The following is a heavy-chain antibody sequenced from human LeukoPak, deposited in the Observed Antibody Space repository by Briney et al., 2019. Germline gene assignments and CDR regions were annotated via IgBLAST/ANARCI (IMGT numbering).Heavy chain of an antibody. CDR2: IYHSGST. Sequence: PSETLSLTCAVSGYSISSGYYWGWIRQPPGKGLEWIGSIYHSGSTYYNPSLKSRVTISVDTSKNQFSLKLSSVTAADTAVYYCAREFDFWSGYYLNWFDPWGQGTLVTVSS. D-gene: IGHD3-3*01. CDR1: GYSISSGYY. V-gene: IGHV4-38-2*02. J-gene: IGHJ5*02. CDR3: AREFDFWSGYYLNWFDP.